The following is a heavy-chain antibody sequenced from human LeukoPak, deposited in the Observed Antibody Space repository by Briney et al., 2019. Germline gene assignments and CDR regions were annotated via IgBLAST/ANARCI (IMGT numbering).Heavy chain of an antibody. CDR1: GGSFSGYY. CDR2: INHSGST. J-gene: IGHJ4*02. Sequence: SETLSLTCAVYGGSFSGYYWSWIRQPPGKGLEWIGEINHSGSTNYNPSLKSRVTISVDTSKNQFSLKLSSVTAADTAVYYCARARIQLWLNYWGQGTLVTVSS. CDR3: ARARIQLWLNY. V-gene: IGHV4-34*01. D-gene: IGHD5-18*01.